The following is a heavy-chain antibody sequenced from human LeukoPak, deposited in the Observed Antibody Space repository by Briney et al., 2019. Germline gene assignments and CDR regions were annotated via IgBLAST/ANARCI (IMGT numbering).Heavy chain of an antibody. Sequence: GGSLRLSCAASGFTFSTYGMYWVRQAPGKGLEYVSSISSNGNTYYANSVRGRFTISRDTPKNTLYLQMGSLRDEDLAVYYCARARVAAKSGYMDVWGTGTTVTISS. J-gene: IGHJ6*03. V-gene: IGHV3-64*01. CDR3: ARARVAAKSGYMDV. D-gene: IGHD2-15*01. CDR1: GFTFSTYG. CDR2: ISSNGNT.